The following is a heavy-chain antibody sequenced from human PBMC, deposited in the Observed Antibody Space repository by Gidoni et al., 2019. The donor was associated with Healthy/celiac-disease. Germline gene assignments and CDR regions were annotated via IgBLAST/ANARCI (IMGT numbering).Heavy chain of an antibody. Sequence: QVQLVESGGGVVQPGRSLRLSCAASGFTFSSYAMHWVRQAPGKGLEWVAVISYDGSNKYYADSVKGRFTISRDNSKNTLYLQMNSLRAEDTAVYYCARDYDSSGGGAFDIWGQGTMVTVSS. CDR2: ISYDGSNK. CDR3: ARDYDSSGGGAFDI. D-gene: IGHD3-22*01. V-gene: IGHV3-30-3*01. J-gene: IGHJ3*02. CDR1: GFTFSSYA.